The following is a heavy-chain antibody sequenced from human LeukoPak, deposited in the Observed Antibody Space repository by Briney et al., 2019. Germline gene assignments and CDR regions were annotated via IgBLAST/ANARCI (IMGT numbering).Heavy chain of an antibody. Sequence: PSGTLSLTCTVSGYSISSGYYWGWIRQPPGKGLEWIGRIYTSGSTNYNPSLKSRVTMSVDTSKNQFSLKLGSVAAADTAVYYCARDSGSYLRLFDYWGQGTLVTVSS. CDR1: GYSISSGYY. CDR3: ARDSGSYLRLFDY. CDR2: IYTSGST. V-gene: IGHV4-38-2*02. D-gene: IGHD1-26*01. J-gene: IGHJ4*02.